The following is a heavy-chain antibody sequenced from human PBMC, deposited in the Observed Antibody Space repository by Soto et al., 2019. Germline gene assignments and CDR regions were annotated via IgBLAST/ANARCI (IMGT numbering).Heavy chain of an antibody. CDR3: ARDRAAAYLI. D-gene: IGHD6-13*01. Sequence: ASVKVSCKASGYTFTGYYMHWVRQAPGQGLEWRGWINPNSGGINYAQKFQGRVTMTRDTSISTAYMELSRLRSDDTAVCYCARDRAAAYLIWGQGTTVTVSS. V-gene: IGHV1-2*02. CDR2: INPNSGGI. CDR1: GYTFTGYY. J-gene: IGHJ6*01.